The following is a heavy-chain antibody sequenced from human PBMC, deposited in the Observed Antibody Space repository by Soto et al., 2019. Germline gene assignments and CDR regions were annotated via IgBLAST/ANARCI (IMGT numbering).Heavy chain of an antibody. Sequence: SETLSLTCTVSGASISSYYWSWIRQPPGKGLEWIGYIHYSGSTSSYNPSLKGRVAISIDTSRKQFSLKLTSVTAADTAVYYCARDPYCSGGMRDFTWGQGILVTVFS. J-gene: IGHJ5*02. CDR1: GASISSYY. CDR2: IHYSGSTS. D-gene: IGHD2-15*01. CDR3: ARDPYCSGGMRDFT. V-gene: IGHV4-59*01.